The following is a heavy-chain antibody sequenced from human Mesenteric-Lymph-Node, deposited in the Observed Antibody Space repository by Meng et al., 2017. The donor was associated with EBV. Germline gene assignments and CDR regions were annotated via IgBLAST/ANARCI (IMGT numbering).Heavy chain of an antibody. CDR3: ASFEERDF. D-gene: IGHD1-26*01. CDR2: ISPSGDAI. V-gene: IGHV3-11*01. CDR1: GFTFSDYY. J-gene: IGHJ4*02. Sequence: QVQLVESGGGLVKPGGSLRLSCAASGFTFSDYYMSRIRQAPGKGLEWVSYISPSGDAIYLADSVKGRFTISRDNAKDSLHLQMDSLRVEDTAVYWCASFEERDFWGQGTLVTVSS.